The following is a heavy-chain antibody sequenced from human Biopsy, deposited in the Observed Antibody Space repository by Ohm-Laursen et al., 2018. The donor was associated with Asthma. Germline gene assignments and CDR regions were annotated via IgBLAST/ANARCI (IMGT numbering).Heavy chain of an antibody. CDR1: GFTFSSYG. CDR3: ASQSSGPDFWSGYYYFDY. CDR2: ISYDGSNK. D-gene: IGHD3-3*01. J-gene: IGHJ4*02. Sequence: SLRLSCSASGFTFSSYGMHWVRQAPGQGLEWVAVISYDGSNKYYADSVKGRFTISRDNSKNTLYLQMNSLRAEDTAVYYCASQSSGPDFWSGYYYFDYWGQGTLVTVSS. V-gene: IGHV3-30*03.